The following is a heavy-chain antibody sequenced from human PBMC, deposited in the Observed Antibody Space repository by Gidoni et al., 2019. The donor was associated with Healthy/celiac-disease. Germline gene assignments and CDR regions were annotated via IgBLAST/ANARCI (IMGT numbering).Heavy chain of an antibody. CDR1: GGSFSGYY. Sequence: QVQLQQWGAGLLKPSETLSLTCAVYGGSFSGYYWSWIRQRPGKGLEWIGEINHSGSTNYNPSLKSRVTISVDTSKNQFSLKLSSVTAADTAVYYCARGSVGGHRRGGNWFDPWGQGTLVTVSS. V-gene: IGHV4-34*01. CDR2: INHSGST. J-gene: IGHJ5*02. D-gene: IGHD1-26*01. CDR3: ARGSVGGHRRGGNWFDP.